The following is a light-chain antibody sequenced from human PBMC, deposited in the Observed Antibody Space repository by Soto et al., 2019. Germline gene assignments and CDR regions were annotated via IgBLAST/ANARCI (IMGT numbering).Light chain of an antibody. V-gene: IGLV1-44*01. CDR3: ATWDDSLDAGV. J-gene: IGLJ3*02. Sequence: QSALTQPPSVSGTPGQSVTISCAGTSSNIGSNYVNWYQQLPGTAPKLLIHSNGQRPSGVPDRFSGSKSGTSASLAISGLQSHDEADYYGATWDDSLDAGVFGGGTKLTVL. CDR1: SSNIGSNY. CDR2: SNG.